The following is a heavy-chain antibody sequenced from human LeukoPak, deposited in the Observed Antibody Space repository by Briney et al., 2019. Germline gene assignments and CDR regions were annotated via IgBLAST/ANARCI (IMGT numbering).Heavy chain of an antibody. V-gene: IGHV4-34*01. CDR2: INHSGST. CDR1: GGSFSGYY. Sequence: SETLSLTCAVYGGSFSGYYWSWIRQPPGKGLEWIGEINHSGSTNYNPSLKSRVITSVDTSKNQFSLRLSSVTAADTAVYYCARALSRDFGYWGQGTLVTVSS. CDR3: ARALSRDFGY. J-gene: IGHJ4*02. D-gene: IGHD3-9*01.